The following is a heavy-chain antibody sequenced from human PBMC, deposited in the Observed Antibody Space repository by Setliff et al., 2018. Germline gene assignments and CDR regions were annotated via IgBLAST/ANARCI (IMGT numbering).Heavy chain of an antibody. CDR2: INWDGRSI. CDR3: VRLGTVAAGD. D-gene: IGHD6-19*01. Sequence: GGSLRLSCAASGFAFNRHGMNWVRQVPGKGLEWVSTINWDGRSIGYADSVKGRFTISRDNAKNSLYLQMNSLRVEDTALYHCVRLGTVAAGDWGQGTLVTVSS. CDR1: GFAFNRHG. J-gene: IGHJ4*02. V-gene: IGHV3-20*01.